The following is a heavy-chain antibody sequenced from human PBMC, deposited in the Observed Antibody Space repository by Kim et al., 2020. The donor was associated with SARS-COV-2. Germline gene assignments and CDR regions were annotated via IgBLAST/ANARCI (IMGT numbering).Heavy chain of an antibody. D-gene: IGHD3-10*01. CDR2: MKQDGSEK. CDR1: GFTFSSYW. Sequence: GGSLRLSCAASGFTFSSYWMSWVRQPPGKGLEWVANMKQDGSEKYYVDSVKGRFTTSRDNAKNSLYLQMSSLRADDTAVYYCARAPHGSGSLYYFDYWGQGTLVIFSS. V-gene: IGHV3-7*03. CDR3: ARAPHGSGSLYYFDY. J-gene: IGHJ4*02.